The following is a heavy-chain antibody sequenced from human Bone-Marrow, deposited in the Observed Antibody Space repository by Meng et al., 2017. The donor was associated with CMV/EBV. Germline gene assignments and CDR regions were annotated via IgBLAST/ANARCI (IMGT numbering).Heavy chain of an antibody. D-gene: IGHD6-19*01. J-gene: IGHJ6*01. CDR2: ISSSSSYI. Sequence: GGSLRLSCAASGFTFSSYSMDWVRQAPGKGLEWVSSISSSSSYIYYADSVKGRFTISRDNAKNSLYLQMNSLRAEDTAVYYCARVGRSIAVASARGMAVWGQGNTVNGAS. CDR1: GFTFSSYS. V-gene: IGHV3-21*01. CDR3: ARVGRSIAVASARGMAV.